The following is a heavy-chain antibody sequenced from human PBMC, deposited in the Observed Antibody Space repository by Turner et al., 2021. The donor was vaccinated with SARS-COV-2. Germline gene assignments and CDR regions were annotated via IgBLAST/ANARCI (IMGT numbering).Heavy chain of an antibody. J-gene: IGHJ6*02. CDR3: ARDRRVWFGELLYGLDV. Sequence: EVQLVESGGGLIQPGGSLRLSCAASGFTVSSNYMNWVRQAPGKGLEWVSVIYSGGSTYYADSVKGRFTISRDNSKNTLYLQMNSLRAEDTAVYYCARDRRVWFGELLYGLDVWGQGTTVTVSS. CDR1: GFTVSSNY. D-gene: IGHD3-10*01. CDR2: IYSGGST. V-gene: IGHV3-53*01.